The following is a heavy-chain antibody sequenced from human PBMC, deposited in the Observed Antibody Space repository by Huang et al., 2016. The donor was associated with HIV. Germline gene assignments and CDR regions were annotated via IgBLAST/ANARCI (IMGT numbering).Heavy chain of an antibody. CDR2: IIPILGTA. V-gene: IGHV1-69*01. J-gene: IGHJ4*02. CDR3: ARVESRRYYDSSGYYY. CDR1: GGTFSSYA. D-gene: IGHD3-22*01. Sequence: QVQLVQSGAEVKKPGSSVKVSCKASGGTFSSYAISWVRQAPGQGLDGMGGIIPILGTANYAQKFQGRVTITADESTSTAYMELSSLRSEDTAVYYCARVESRRYYDSSGYYYWGQGTLVTVSS.